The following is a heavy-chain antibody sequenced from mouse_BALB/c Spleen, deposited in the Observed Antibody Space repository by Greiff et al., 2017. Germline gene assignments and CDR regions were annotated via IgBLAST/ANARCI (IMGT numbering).Heavy chain of an antibody. Sequence: VQLQQSGAELVRPGTSVKVSCKASGYAFTNYLMHWVKQRPGQGLEWIGVINPGSGGTKYNQKFKGKATLTADKSSSTAYMQLSSLTSEDSAVYYCARARGNSAMDYWGQGTSVTVSA. CDR2: INPGSGGT. V-gene: IGHV1-54*01. CDR3: ARARGNSAMDY. J-gene: IGHJ4*01. D-gene: IGHD1-1*01. CDR1: GYAFTNYL.